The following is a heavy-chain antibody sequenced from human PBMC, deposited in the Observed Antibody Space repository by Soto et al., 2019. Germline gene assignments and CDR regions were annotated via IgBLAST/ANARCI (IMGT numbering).Heavy chain of an antibody. D-gene: IGHD2-2*01. Sequence: GGSLRLSCAASGFTFSSYAMSWVRQGPGKGLERVSAVSGSGGSTYYADSVQGRFTISRDNSKNTLYLQMNSLRAEDTPVYYCAKPPYSVGVPAALIPYYYYYYGMDVWGQGTTVTVSS. J-gene: IGHJ6*02. CDR2: VSGSGGST. V-gene: IGHV3-23*01. CDR1: GFTFSSYA. CDR3: AKPPYSVGVPAALIPYYYYYYGMDV.